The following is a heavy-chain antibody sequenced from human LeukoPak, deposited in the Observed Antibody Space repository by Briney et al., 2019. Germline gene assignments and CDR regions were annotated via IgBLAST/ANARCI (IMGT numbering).Heavy chain of an antibody. CDR2: ISRSGGTT. V-gene: IGHV3-64*01. CDR1: GFTFSNYA. CDR3: ARVGYIDAFDI. D-gene: IGHD5-18*01. J-gene: IGHJ3*02. Sequence: GGSLRLSCAASGFTFSNYAIHWVRQAPGKGLEYVSAISRSGGTTYYANSVKGRFTISRDNSKNTLFLQMGSLRAEDMAVYYCARVGYIDAFDIWGQGTMVTVSS.